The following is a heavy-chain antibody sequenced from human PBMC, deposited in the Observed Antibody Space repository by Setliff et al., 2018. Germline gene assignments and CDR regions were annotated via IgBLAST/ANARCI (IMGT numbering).Heavy chain of an antibody. V-gene: IGHV4-59*01. CDR3: ARGGTFRYFDY. D-gene: IGHD5-12*01. J-gene: IGHJ4*02. Sequence: LSLTCTVSGGSFRTYYWSWIRQAPGKGLEWIGHVYYSGAANYNPSLKSRVTVSVDTSKNQFSLRLISVTAADTAVYYCARGGTFRYFDYWGQGTPVTVSS. CDR1: GGSFRTYY. CDR2: VYYSGAA.